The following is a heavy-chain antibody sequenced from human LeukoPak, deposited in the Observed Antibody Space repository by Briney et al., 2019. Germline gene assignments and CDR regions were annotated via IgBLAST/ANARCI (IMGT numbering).Heavy chain of an antibody. CDR3: ARMGLGSFDY. CDR1: GYTFTSYY. D-gene: IGHD3-16*01. J-gene: IGHJ4*02. V-gene: IGHV1-46*01. CDR2: INPSGGST. Sequence: ASVKVSCKASGYTFTSYYMHWVRQAPGQGLEWMGIINPSGGSTSYAQKFQGRVIMTMDRSTSPVYMELSSLRSEDTSVYYCARMGLGSFDYWGQGTLVTVSS.